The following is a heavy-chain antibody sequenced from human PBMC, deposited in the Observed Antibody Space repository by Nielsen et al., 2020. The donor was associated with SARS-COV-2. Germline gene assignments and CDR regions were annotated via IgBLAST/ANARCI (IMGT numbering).Heavy chain of an antibody. CDR3: AKGSVYMEYFDH. Sequence: GGSLRLSCAASGFTFSSYVMTWVRQAPGKGLEWVSLIGGSGVPTYYADSVKGRFTISRDNPKNTLYVQMNSLRAEDTAVYFCAKGSVYMEYFDHWGQGTLVTVSS. D-gene: IGHD5-18*01. CDR1: GFTFSSYV. J-gene: IGHJ1*01. CDR2: IGGSGVPT. V-gene: IGHV3-23*01.